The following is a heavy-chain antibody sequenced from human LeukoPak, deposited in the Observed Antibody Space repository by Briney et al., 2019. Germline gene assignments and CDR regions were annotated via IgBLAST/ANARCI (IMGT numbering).Heavy chain of an antibody. CDR1: GFTFSSYS. V-gene: IGHV3-21*01. CDR2: ISSSSSYI. CDR3: ARRPYSTSWYYFDY. Sequence: PGGSLRLSCAASGFTFSSYSMNWVRQAPGKGLEWVSSISSSSSYIYYADSVKGRFTIPRDNAKNSLYLQMSTLRAEDTAVYYCARRPYSTSWYYFDYWGQGTLVTVSS. J-gene: IGHJ4*02. D-gene: IGHD6-13*01.